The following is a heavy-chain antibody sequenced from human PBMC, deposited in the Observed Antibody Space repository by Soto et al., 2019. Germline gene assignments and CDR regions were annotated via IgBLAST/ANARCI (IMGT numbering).Heavy chain of an antibody. V-gene: IGHV3-11*06. Sequence: GGSLRLSCAASGFTFSDYYMSWIRQAPGKGLEWVSYISSSSSYTNYADSVKGRFTISRDNAKNSLYLQMNSLRAEDTAVYYCASDYGGNPRPDAFDIWGQGTMVTVSS. CDR1: GFTFSDYY. D-gene: IGHD4-17*01. CDR3: ASDYGGNPRPDAFDI. CDR2: ISSSSSYT. J-gene: IGHJ3*02.